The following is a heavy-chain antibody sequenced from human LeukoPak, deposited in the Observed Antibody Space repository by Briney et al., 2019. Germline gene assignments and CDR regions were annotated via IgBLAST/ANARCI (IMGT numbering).Heavy chain of an antibody. CDR2: IGTAGDT. J-gene: IGHJ3*02. Sequence: GGSLRLSCAASGFTFSSYDMHWVRQATGKGLERVSAIGTAGDTYYPGSVKGRFTISRENAKNSLYLQMNSLRAGDTAVYYCARGWSSGWSGAFDIWGQGTMVTVSS. CDR1: GFTFSSYD. D-gene: IGHD6-19*01. V-gene: IGHV3-13*01. CDR3: ARGWSSGWSGAFDI.